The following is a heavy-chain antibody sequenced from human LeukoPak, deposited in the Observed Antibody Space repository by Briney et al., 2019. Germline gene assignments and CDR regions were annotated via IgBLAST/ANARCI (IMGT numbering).Heavy chain of an antibody. CDR2: IRYDGSNE. V-gene: IGHV3-30*02. D-gene: IGHD6-13*01. CDR1: GFTFTGYP. J-gene: IGHJ3*02. CDR3: AKARTSGSWLYDAFDM. Sequence: GGSLRLSCAASGFTFTGYPMHWVRQPPGKGLERVAFIRYDGSNEYYADSVKGRFTISRDNSKNTVFLQMNSLRAEDTAVYYCAKARTSGSWLYDAFDMWGQGTMVTVSS.